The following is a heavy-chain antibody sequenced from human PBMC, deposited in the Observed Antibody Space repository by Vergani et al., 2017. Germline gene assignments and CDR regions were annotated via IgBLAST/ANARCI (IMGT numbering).Heavy chain of an antibody. J-gene: IGHJ3*01. CDR2: INNNGGST. CDR1: GFTFNHYA. Sequence: EVQLLESGGDLVQPGGSLRLSCAASGFTFNHYAMNWVRQAPGKGLEWVSGINNNGGSTYYADSVKGRFTISRDNSKNTLYLQMTDLRAEDTATYYCAKVCGSTSCPYGGGSFDVWGHRTMVTVSS. D-gene: IGHD2-2*01. V-gene: IGHV3-23*01. CDR3: AKVCGSTSCPYGGGSFDV.